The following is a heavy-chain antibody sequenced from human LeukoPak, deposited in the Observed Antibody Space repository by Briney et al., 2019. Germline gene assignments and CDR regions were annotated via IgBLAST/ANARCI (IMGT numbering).Heavy chain of an antibody. J-gene: IGHJ4*02. D-gene: IGHD3-9*01. CDR1: GGSISSYY. CDR3: ARASILYASFDY. CDR2: IYYSGST. Sequence: SETLSLTCTLSGGSISSYYWSWIRQPPGKGLEWIGYIYYSGSTNYNPSLKSRVTISVDTSKNQFSLKLSSVTAADTAVYYCARASILYASFDYWGQGTLVTVSS. V-gene: IGHV4-59*01.